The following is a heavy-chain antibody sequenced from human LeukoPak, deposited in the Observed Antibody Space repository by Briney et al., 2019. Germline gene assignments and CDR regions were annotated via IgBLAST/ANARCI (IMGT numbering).Heavy chain of an antibody. CDR2: IRYDGSNK. Sequence: GGSLRLSCAASGFTFSTYDMHWVRQAPGKGLEWVAFIRYDGSNKYYADSVKGRFTISRDNSKNTLYLQMNSLRAEDTAVYYCAKDQFQDTAMAPHFDYWGQGTLVTVSS. J-gene: IGHJ4*02. CDR1: GFTFSTYD. CDR3: AKDQFQDTAMAPHFDY. D-gene: IGHD5-18*01. V-gene: IGHV3-30*02.